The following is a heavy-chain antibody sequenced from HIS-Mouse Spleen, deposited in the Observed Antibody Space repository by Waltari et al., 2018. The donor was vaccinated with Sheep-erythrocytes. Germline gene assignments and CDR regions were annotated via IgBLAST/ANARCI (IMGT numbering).Heavy chain of an antibody. CDR1: GGSISSSSYY. J-gene: IGHJ4*02. V-gene: IGHV4-39*01. CDR2: IYDSGST. Sequence: QLQLQESGPGLVKPSETLSLTCTVSGGSISSSSYYWGWIRQPPGKGLEWIGSIYDSGSTYYNPSHKSRVTISVDTSKNQFSLKLSSVTAADTAVYYCARHKDTAMVHFDYWGQGTLVTVSS. D-gene: IGHD5-18*01. CDR3: ARHKDTAMVHFDY.